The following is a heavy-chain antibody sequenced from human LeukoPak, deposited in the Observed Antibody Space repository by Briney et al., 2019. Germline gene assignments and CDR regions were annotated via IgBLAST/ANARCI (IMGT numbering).Heavy chain of an antibody. V-gene: IGHV4-59*01. CDR1: GGSISSYY. CDR2: IYYSGST. D-gene: IGHD5-24*01. J-gene: IGHJ4*02. Sequence: SETLSLTCTVSGGSISSYYWSWIRQPPGKGLKWIGYIYYSGSTNYNPSLKSRVTISVDTSKNQFSLKLSSVTAADTAVYYCAREIGDRDGYSFDYWGQGTLVTVSS. CDR3: AREIGDRDGYSFDY.